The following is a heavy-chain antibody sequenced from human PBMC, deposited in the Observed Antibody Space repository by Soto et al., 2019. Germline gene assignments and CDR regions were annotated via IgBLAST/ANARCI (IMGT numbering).Heavy chain of an antibody. Sequence: GGSLRLSCAASGFTFSNYAMSWVRQAPGRGLEWVSSISGNGGSTYYADSVKGRFTISRDNSKNTLYLQMTSLRVEDTAVYFCAKAAAVRRDPFDSWGQGTLVTVSS. V-gene: IGHV3-23*01. CDR2: ISGNGGST. D-gene: IGHD3-10*01. J-gene: IGHJ4*02. CDR3: AKAAAVRRDPFDS. CDR1: GFTFSNYA.